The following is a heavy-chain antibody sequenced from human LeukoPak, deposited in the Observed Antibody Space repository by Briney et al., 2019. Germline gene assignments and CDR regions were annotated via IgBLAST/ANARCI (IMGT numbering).Heavy chain of an antibody. V-gene: IGHV4-59*01. CDR3: ARATMVRGVRAGFDY. J-gene: IGHJ4*02. CDR1: GGSISSNY. CDR2: IYYSGLT. D-gene: IGHD3-10*01. Sequence: PSETLSLTCTVSGGSISSNYWSWIRQPPGKGLEWIGYIYYSGLTNYNPSLKSRVTISVDTSKNQFSLKLSSVTAADTAVYYCARATMVRGVRAGFDYWGQGTLVTVSS.